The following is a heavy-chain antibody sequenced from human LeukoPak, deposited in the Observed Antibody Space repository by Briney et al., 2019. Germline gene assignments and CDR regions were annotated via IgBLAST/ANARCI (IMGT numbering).Heavy chain of an antibody. D-gene: IGHD4-17*01. CDR1: GGSFSGYY. V-gene: IGHV4-34*01. CDR3: ARLKATVSIHAYFDY. J-gene: IGHJ4*02. CDR2: INHSGST. Sequence: SETLSLTCAVYGGSFSGYYWSWIRQPPGKGLEWIGEINHSGSTNYNPSLKSRVTISVDTSKNQFSLELNSVTAADTAVYYCARLKATVSIHAYFDYWGQGTLVTVSS.